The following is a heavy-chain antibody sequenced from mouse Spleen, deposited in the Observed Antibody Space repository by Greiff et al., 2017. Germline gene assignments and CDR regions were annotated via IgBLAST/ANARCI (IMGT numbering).Heavy chain of an antibody. CDR2: ISSGGSYT. Sequence: DVMLVKSGGGLVKPGGSLKLSCAASGFTFSSYAMSWVRQTPEKRLEWVATISSGGSYTYYPDSVKGRFTISRDNAKNTLYLQMSSLRSEDTAMYYCARHDGYYAMDYWGQGTSVTVSS. CDR1: GFTFSSYA. CDR3: ARHDGYYAMDY. D-gene: IGHD2-3*01. V-gene: IGHV5-9-1*01. J-gene: IGHJ4*01.